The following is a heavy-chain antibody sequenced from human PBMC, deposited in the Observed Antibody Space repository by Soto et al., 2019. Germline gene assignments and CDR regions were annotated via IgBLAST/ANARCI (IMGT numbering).Heavy chain of an antibody. Sequence: CGSQRVPCTSAGFKVASHGRVLVRQAPGKGLEWVSAISGSGGSTYYADSVKGRFTISRDNSKNTVYLQLNSLRAEDTAVYYFAREPAFFDFWGQGTPVTVSP. J-gene: IGHJ4*02. V-gene: IGHV3-23*01. CDR1: GFKVASHG. CDR3: AREPAFFDF. CDR2: ISGSGGST.